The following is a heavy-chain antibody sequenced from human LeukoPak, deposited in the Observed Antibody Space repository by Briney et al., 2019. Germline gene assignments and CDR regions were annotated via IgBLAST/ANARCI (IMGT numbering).Heavy chain of an antibody. D-gene: IGHD3-9*01. CDR2: IIPIFGTA. CDR3: AREDYDILTGYNDAFDY. V-gene: IGHV1-69*05. Sequence: GSSVKVSCKASGGTFSSYAISWVRQAPGQGLEWMGGIIPIFGTANYAQKFQGRVTITRDTSASTAYMELSSLRSEDTAVYYCAREDYDILTGYNDAFDYWGQGTLVTVSS. J-gene: IGHJ4*02. CDR1: GGTFSSYA.